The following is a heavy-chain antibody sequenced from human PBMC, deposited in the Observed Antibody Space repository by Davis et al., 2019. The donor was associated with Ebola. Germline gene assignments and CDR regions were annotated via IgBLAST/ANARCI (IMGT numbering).Heavy chain of an antibody. CDR2: IKSDRSTI. V-gene: IGHV3-48*02. CDR3: ARDERWDIVLVPAAGGPYGMDV. J-gene: IGHJ6*02. Sequence: GESLKISCAASGFTFSSYSMNWIRQAPGKGLEWVSYIKSDRSTIYYADSVTGRFTISRDDAKNSLYLEMNSLRDEDTAVYYCARDERWDIVLVPAAGGPYGMDVWGQGTTVTVSS. D-gene: IGHD2-2*01. CDR1: GFTFSSYS.